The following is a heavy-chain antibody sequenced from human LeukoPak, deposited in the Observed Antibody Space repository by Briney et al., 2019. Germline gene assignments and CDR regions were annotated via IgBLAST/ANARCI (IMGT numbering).Heavy chain of an antibody. Sequence: ASVRVSCKASGYTFTSYGISWVRQAPGRGLEWMGWITTYSGNTNYAQKFQGRVTMTTDTSTSTAYTELRSLRSDDTAVYYCAIDRPSAVGTTARFDPWGQGTLVAVSS. CDR1: GYTFTSYG. D-gene: IGHD1-1*01. CDR3: AIDRPSAVGTTARFDP. J-gene: IGHJ5*02. V-gene: IGHV1-18*04. CDR2: ITTYSGNT.